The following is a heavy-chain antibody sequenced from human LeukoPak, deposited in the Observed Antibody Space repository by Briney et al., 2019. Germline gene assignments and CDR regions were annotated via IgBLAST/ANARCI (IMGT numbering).Heavy chain of an antibody. CDR2: LNGATGVT. V-gene: IGHV3-23*01. Sequence: GGSLRLSCAASGLPFSTHAMIWVWVRQAPGKGLEWVSALNGATGVTYYADSVKGRFALSRDSSDSTLYLQMNSLGVEDTAMYYCAIKDGLSGVWYWGYWGQGTQVAVSS. CDR3: AIKDGLSGVWYWGY. J-gene: IGHJ4*02. D-gene: IGHD6-19*01. CDR1: GLPFSTHA.